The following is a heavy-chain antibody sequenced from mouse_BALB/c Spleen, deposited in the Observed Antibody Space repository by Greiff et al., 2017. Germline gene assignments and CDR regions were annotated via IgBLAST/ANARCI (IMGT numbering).Heavy chain of an antibody. J-gene: IGHJ4*01. CDR1: GFSLTGYG. CDR2: IWGDGST. V-gene: IGHV2-6-7*01. CDR3: ARVHYYGSSYAMDY. D-gene: IGHD1-1*01. Sequence: VKLQESGPGLVAPSQSLSITCTVSGFSLTGYGVNWVRQPPGKGLEWLGMIWGDGSTDYNSALKSRLSISKDNSKSQVFLKMNSLQTDDTARYYCARVHYYGSSYAMDYWGQGTSVTVSS.